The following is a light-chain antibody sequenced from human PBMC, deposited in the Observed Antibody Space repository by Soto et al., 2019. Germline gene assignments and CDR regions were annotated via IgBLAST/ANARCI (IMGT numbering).Light chain of an antibody. J-gene: IGLJ1*01. CDR1: SSNIGRNY. Sequence: VLSQPPSASRTPGQRVTISCSGSSSNIGRNYIYWYQRLPGTAPNLLIYGNTQRPSGVPDRFSGSKSGTSVSLAISGLRSEDEADYYCAAWDDSLRGYVFGTGTKGTV. CDR2: GNT. V-gene: IGLV1-47*02. CDR3: AAWDDSLRGYV.